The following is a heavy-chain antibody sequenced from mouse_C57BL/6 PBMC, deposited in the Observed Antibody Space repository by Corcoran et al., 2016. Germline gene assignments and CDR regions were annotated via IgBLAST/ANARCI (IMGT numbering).Heavy chain of an antibody. D-gene: IGHD3-2*02. J-gene: IGHJ2*01. CDR3: ARFGSSGYPDYFDY. Sequence: EVQLQQSGPELVKPGASVKISCKASGYTFTDYYMNWVKQSHGKSLEWIGDINPNNGGTSYNQKFKGKATLTVDKSSSTAYMELRSLTSADSAVYYCARFGSSGYPDYFDYWGQGTTLTVSS. CDR1: GYTFTDYY. V-gene: IGHV1-26*01. CDR2: INPNNGGT.